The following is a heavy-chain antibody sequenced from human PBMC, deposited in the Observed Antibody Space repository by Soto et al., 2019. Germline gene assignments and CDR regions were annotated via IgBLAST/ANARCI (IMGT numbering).Heavy chain of an antibody. V-gene: IGHV1-18*04. D-gene: IGHD2-2*01. CDR1: GYTFTSSG. Sequence: EASVRVSCQASGYTFTSSGISWVRQAPGQGLEWMGWISAYNGNTNYAQKLQGRVTMTTDTSTSTAYMELRSLRSDDTAVYYCARDRSFEGYCSSTSCLPHRGQQPSRALDYWGQGTLVSVSS. J-gene: IGHJ4*02. CDR2: ISAYNGNT. CDR3: ARDRSFEGYCSSTSCLPHRGQQPSRALDY.